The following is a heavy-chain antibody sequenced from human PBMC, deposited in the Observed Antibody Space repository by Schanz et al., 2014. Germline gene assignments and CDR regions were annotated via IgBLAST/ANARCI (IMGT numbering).Heavy chain of an antibody. CDR1: GYTFTGYH. V-gene: IGHV1-2*06. J-gene: IGHJ3*01. CDR3: ARTASHDVWRGYIPHYAFDL. D-gene: IGHD3-3*01. CDR2: INPNSGGT. Sequence: QVQLVQSGPAVKKPGASMKVSCLASGYTFTGYHMHWVRQAPGQGLEWMGRINPNSGGTNYAQKFQGRVTLSRDSSITTVYMEVNSLTSDDTAVFYCARTASHDVWRGYIPHYAFDLWGQGTVVIVSS.